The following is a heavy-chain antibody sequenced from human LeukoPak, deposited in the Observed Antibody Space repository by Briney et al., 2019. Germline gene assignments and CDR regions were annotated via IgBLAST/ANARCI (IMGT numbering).Heavy chain of an antibody. J-gene: IGHJ4*02. CDR1: GFLFSSYT. D-gene: IGHD3-9*01. Sequence: GSLRLSCSASGFLFSSYTMYWVRQAPGKGLEYVSVINGDGRTTYYADSVKGRFTISRDNSRTTLYLQMSSLRAEDTAIYYCVGDQVDDTGYLRWGQGTRVTVSA. CDR3: VGDQVDDTGYLR. V-gene: IGHV3-64D*06. CDR2: INGDGRTT.